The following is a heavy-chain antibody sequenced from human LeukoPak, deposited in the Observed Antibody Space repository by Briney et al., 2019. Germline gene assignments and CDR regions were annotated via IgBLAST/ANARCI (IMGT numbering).Heavy chain of an antibody. CDR1: GFTVSSNY. Sequence: PGGSLRLSCAASGFTVSSNYMSWVRQAPGKGPEWVSVIYNGGTTYYADSVKGRFTTSRHNSENTLNLQMNSLTAEDTAVYYCARVINRGYGSGLDYWGQGALVTVSS. CDR3: ARVINRGYGSGLDY. V-gene: IGHV3-53*01. J-gene: IGHJ4*02. D-gene: IGHD3-10*01. CDR2: IYNGGTT.